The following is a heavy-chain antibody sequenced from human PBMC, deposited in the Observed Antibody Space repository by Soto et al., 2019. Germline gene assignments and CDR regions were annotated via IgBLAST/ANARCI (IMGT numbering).Heavy chain of an antibody. J-gene: IGHJ6*02. Sequence: GGSLRLSCAASGFTFSSYGMHWVRQAPGKGLEWVAVIWYDGSNKYYADSVKGRFTISRDNSKNTLYLQMNSLRAEDTAVYYCARDQWELNTDYYYYGMDVWGQGTTVTVSS. CDR3: ARDQWELNTDYYYYGMDV. CDR2: IWYDGSNK. V-gene: IGHV3-33*01. D-gene: IGHD1-26*01. CDR1: GFTFSSYG.